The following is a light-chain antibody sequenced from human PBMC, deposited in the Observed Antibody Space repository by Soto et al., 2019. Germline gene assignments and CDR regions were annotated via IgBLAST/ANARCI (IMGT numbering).Light chain of an antibody. J-gene: IGKJ3*01. CDR1: RGISNY. CDR3: QELNGYQFT. V-gene: IGKV1-9*01. Sequence: DVQLTQSPSFLSASVGDRVTITCRASRGISNYLAWYQQKPGKAPKLLIYDESTLQSGVPSRFSGSGSVTEFTLTISSLQPEDFATYYCQELNGYQFTFGPGTKVDV. CDR2: DES.